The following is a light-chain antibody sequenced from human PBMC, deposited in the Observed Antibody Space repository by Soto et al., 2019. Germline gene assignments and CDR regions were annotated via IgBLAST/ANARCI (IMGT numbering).Light chain of an antibody. J-gene: IGKJ1*01. Sequence: DIKWTQFPSPLPGPLGTRAPFLGGASQTISSWLAWYQQKPGKAPKLLIYKASTLKTGVPSRFSASGSGTDFTLTLNSLQPEDFATYYCQQGYSTPWTFGQGNKVDNK. CDR1: QTISSW. CDR2: KAS. CDR3: QQGYSTPWT. V-gene: IGKV1-5*03.